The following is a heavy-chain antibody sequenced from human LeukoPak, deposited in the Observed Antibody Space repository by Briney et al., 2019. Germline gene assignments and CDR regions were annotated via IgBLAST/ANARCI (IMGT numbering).Heavy chain of an antibody. D-gene: IGHD6-19*01. Sequence: PGRSLRLSCTASGFTFGDYAMSWVRQAPGKGLEWVGFIRSKAYGGATEYAASVKGRFTISRDDSKSIAYLQMNSLKTEDTAVYYCTRESAGAVAGTLYFDYWGQGTLVTVSS. CDR1: GFTFGDYA. CDR3: TRESAGAVAGTLYFDY. V-gene: IGHV3-49*04. CDR2: IRSKAYGGAT. J-gene: IGHJ4*02.